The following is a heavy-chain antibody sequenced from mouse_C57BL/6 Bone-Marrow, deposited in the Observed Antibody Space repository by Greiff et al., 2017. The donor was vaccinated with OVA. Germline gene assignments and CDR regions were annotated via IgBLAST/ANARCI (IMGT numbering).Heavy chain of an antibody. CDR1: GYAFSSSW. CDR3: ARSTGTGWYFDV. J-gene: IGHJ1*03. Sequence: QVQLQQSGPELVKPGASVKISCKASGYAFSSSWVNWVKQRPGKGLEWIGRIYPGDGDTNYNGKFKGKATLTADKSSSTAYMQLSSLTSEDSAVYFCARSTGTGWYFDVWGTGTTVTVSS. V-gene: IGHV1-82*01. D-gene: IGHD4-1*02. CDR2: IYPGDGDT.